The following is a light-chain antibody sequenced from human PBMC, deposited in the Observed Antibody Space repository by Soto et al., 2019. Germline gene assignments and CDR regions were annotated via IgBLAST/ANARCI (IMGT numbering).Light chain of an antibody. Sequence: DIQMTHSPSTLSGSVGDRVTITCRASQTISSWFAWYQQKPGKAPKLLIYKASTLKSGVTSRFSGSGSGTEFTPTISSLQPDDFATYYCQHYNSYSEAFGQGTKVDIK. V-gene: IGKV1-5*03. CDR3: QHYNSYSEA. J-gene: IGKJ1*01. CDR1: QTISSW. CDR2: KAS.